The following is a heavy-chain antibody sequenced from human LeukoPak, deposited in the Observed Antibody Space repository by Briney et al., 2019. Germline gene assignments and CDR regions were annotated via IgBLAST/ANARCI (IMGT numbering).Heavy chain of an antibody. Sequence: ASVKVSCKASGYTFTGYYMHWVRQAPGQGLEWMGWINPNSGGTNYAQKFQGRVTMTRDTSISTAYMELSRLRSDDTAVYYCAIRDFWSGDSLFDYWGQGTLVTVSS. CDR1: GYTFTGYY. J-gene: IGHJ4*02. V-gene: IGHV1-2*02. CDR3: AIRDFWSGDSLFDY. CDR2: INPNSGGT. D-gene: IGHD3-3*01.